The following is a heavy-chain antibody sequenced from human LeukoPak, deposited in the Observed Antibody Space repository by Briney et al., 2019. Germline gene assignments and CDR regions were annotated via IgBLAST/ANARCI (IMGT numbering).Heavy chain of an antibody. V-gene: IGHV4-59*01. CDR3: ARELGPVGYFDY. J-gene: IGHJ4*02. CDR1: GGSISSYY. Sequence: SETLSLTCTVSGGSISSYYWSWIRQPPGKGLEWIGYIYYSGSTNYNPSLKSRVTISVDTSKNQFSLKLSPVTAADTAVYYCARELGPVGYFDYWGQGTLVTVSS. CDR2: IYYSGST. D-gene: IGHD1-26*01.